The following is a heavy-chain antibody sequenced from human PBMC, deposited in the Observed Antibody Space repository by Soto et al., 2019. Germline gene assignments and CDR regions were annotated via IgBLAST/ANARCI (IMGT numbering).Heavy chain of an antibody. Sequence: QVHLVQSGAEVKKPGASVKVSCKGSGYAFTTYGITWVRQAPGQGLEWMGWISAHNGNTNYAQKLQGRVTVTRDTSTSTAYMELRSLRSGDTAVYYCARGGDGDYWGQGALVTVSS. CDR2: ISAHNGNT. J-gene: IGHJ4*02. D-gene: IGHD3-16*01. CDR3: ARGGDGDY. V-gene: IGHV1-18*01. CDR1: GYAFTTYG.